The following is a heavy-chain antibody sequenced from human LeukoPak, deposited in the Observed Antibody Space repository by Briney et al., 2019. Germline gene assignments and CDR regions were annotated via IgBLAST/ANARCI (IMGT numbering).Heavy chain of an antibody. V-gene: IGHV3-33*01. CDR3: ARDGLLGYFDY. CDR2: IWYDGGNK. Sequence: GGSLRLSCAASGFTFSSYGMPWVRQAPGKGLEWVAVIWYDGGNKYYADSVKGRFTISRDNSKNTLYLQMNSLRAEDTAVYYCARDGLLGYFDYWGQGTLVTVSS. CDR1: GFTFSSYG. J-gene: IGHJ4*02.